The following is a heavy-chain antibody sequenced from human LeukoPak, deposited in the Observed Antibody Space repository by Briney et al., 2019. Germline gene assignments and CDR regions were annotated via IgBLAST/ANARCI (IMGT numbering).Heavy chain of an antibody. D-gene: IGHD5-18*01. CDR2: ISAYNGNT. V-gene: IGHV1-18*04. CDR3: ARGFSYAYGAFDI. Sequence: ASVKVPCKASGYTFTSYGISWVRQAPGQGLEWMGWISAYNGNTNYAQQLQGRITMTADTSTSTAYMELRSLRSDDTAVYYCARGFSYAYGAFDIWGQGTMVTVSS. J-gene: IGHJ3*02. CDR1: GYTFTSYG.